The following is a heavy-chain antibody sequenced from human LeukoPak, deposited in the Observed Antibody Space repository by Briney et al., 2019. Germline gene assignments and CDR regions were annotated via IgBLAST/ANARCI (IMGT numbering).Heavy chain of an antibody. Sequence: ASVKVSCKASGGTFSSYAISWVRQAPGQGLEWMGGIIPIFGTANYAQKFQGRVTITADESTSTAYMELSSVTAADTAVYYCARHGLNAVAGTWPYTTAKRRRTNWFDPWGQGTLVTVSS. J-gene: IGHJ5*02. CDR3: ARHGLNAVAGTWPYTTAKRRRTNWFDP. CDR2: IIPIFGTA. D-gene: IGHD6-19*01. CDR1: GGTFSSYA. V-gene: IGHV1-69*13.